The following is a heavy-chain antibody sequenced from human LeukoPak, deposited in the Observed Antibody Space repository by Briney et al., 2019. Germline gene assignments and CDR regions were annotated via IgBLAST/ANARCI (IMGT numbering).Heavy chain of an antibody. CDR2: INPNSGGT. J-gene: IGHJ3*02. CDR1: GYTFTGYY. Sequence: ASVTVSCTASGYTFTGYYMHWVRQAPGQGLEWMGWINPNSGGTNYAQKFQGWVTMTRDTSISTAYMELSRLRSDDTAVYYCARDPDYYDSSGYYQVGTFDIWGQGTKVTVSS. D-gene: IGHD3-22*01. V-gene: IGHV1-2*04. CDR3: ARDPDYYDSSGYYQVGTFDI.